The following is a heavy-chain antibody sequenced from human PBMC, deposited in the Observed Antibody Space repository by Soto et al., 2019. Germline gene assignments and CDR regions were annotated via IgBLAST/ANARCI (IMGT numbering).Heavy chain of an antibody. V-gene: IGHV1-69*06. Sequence: SVKVSCKASGGTFSSYAISWVRQAPGQGLEWMGGIIPIFGTANYAQKFQGRVTITADKSTSTAYMELSSLRSEDTAVYYCARDPSATYYYDSSGKSSVYYYGMDVWGQGTTVTVSS. D-gene: IGHD3-22*01. J-gene: IGHJ6*02. CDR1: GGTFSSYA. CDR2: IIPIFGTA. CDR3: ARDPSATYYYDSSGKSSVYYYGMDV.